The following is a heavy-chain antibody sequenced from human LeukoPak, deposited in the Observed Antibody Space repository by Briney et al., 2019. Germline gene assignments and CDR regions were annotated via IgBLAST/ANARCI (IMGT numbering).Heavy chain of an antibody. J-gene: IGHJ4*02. CDR3: ARDTRAAAGIG. V-gene: IGHV4-59*12. CDR2: IYYSGST. D-gene: IGHD6-13*01. CDR1: GGSISSYY. Sequence: SETLSLTCTVSGGSISSYYWSWIRQPPGKGLEWIGYIYYSGSTNYNPSLKSRVTISVDTSKNQFSLKLSSVTAADTAVYYCARDTRAAAGIGWGQGTLVTVSS.